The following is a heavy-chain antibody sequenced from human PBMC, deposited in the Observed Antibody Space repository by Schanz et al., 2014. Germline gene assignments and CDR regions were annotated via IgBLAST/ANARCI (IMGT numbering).Heavy chain of an antibody. CDR1: GFTFSSYS. V-gene: IGHV3-30*18. J-gene: IGHJ4*02. Sequence: VQLVESGGGLVKPGGSLRLSCAASGFTFSSYSMNWVRQAPGKGLEWVTIISHDGSIQYGADSVKGRFTISRDNSKNTLYLQMNSLRTEDTAVYFCAKSYDTSGYSGFDYWGQGTLVTVSS. D-gene: IGHD3-22*01. CDR2: ISHDGSIQ. CDR3: AKSYDTSGYSGFDY.